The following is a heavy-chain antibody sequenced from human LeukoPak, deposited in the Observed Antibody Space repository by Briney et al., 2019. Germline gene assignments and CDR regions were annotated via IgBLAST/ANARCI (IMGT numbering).Heavy chain of an antibody. D-gene: IGHD3-10*01. J-gene: IGHJ3*02. Sequence: SGPTLVNPTQTLTLTCTFSGFSLSTSGVGVGWIRQPPGKALEWLALIYWDDDRRYSPSLKSRLTITKDTPKNQVVLTMTNMDPVDTATYYCAHKLNYVSGTFYPFDIWGQGTMVTASS. CDR1: GFSLSTSGVG. V-gene: IGHV2-5*02. CDR3: AHKLNYVSGTFYPFDI. CDR2: IYWDDDR.